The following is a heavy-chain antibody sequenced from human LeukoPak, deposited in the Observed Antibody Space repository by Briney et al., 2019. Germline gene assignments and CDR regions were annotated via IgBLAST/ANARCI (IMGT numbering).Heavy chain of an antibody. Sequence: SETLSLTCTVSGGSISSYYWSWIRQPPGKGLEWIGYIYYSGSTNYNPSLKSRVTISVGTSKNQFSLKLSSVTAADTAVYYCARHGKVSGVVTASYGMDVWGQGTTVTVSS. J-gene: IGHJ6*02. V-gene: IGHV4-59*08. CDR3: ARHGKVSGVVTASYGMDV. CDR1: GGSISSYY. D-gene: IGHD3-3*01. CDR2: IYYSGST.